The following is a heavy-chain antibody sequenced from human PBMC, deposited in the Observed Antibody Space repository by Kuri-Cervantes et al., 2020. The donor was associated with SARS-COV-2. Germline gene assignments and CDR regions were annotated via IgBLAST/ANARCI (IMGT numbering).Heavy chain of an antibody. V-gene: IGHV1-8*03. J-gene: IGHJ4*02. CDR1: GYTFTSYD. D-gene: IGHD3-3*01. Sequence: ASVKVSCKASGYTFTSYDINWVRQATGQGLEWMGWMNPNSGNTGYAQKFQGRVTITRNTSISTAYMELSSLRSEDTAVYHCARADYDFWSGYYHNYDYWGQGSLVTVSS. CDR2: MNPNSGNT. CDR3: ARADYDFWSGYYHNYDY.